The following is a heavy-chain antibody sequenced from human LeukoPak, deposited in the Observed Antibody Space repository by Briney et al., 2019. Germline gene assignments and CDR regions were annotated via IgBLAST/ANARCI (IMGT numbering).Heavy chain of an antibody. CDR2: ISSNGGST. D-gene: IGHD3-9*01. Sequence: GGSLRLSWAAAGFTFSSHAMHWVRQAPGKGLEYVSAISSNGGSTYYANSVKGRFTISRDNSKNTLYLQMGSLRAEDMAVYYCARGYDILTGYSSYFDYWGQGTLVTVSS. V-gene: IGHV3-64*01. CDR1: GFTFSSHA. CDR3: ARGYDILTGYSSYFDY. J-gene: IGHJ4*02.